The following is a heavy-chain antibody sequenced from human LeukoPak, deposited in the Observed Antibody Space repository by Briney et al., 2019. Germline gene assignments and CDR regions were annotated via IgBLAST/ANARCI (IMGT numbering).Heavy chain of an antibody. J-gene: IGHJ3*02. CDR3: ARMQGRVAGFALRAFDI. V-gene: IGHV4-4*07. D-gene: IGHD2-15*01. Sequence: SETLSLTCTVSGGSISSYYWSWVRQPAGKGLEWIGRIYTSGSTNYNPSLKSRVTMSVDTSKNQFSLKLSSVTAADTAVYYCARMQGRVAGFALRAFDIWGQGTTVTVSS. CDR2: IYTSGST. CDR1: GGSISSYY.